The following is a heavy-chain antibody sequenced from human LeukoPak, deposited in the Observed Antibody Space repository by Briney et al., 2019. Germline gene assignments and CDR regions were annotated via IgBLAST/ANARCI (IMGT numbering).Heavy chain of an antibody. CDR2: INPNSGGT. D-gene: IGHD6-19*01. Sequence: GASVKVSCKASGYTFTGYYMHWVRQAPGQGLEWMGRINPNSGGTNYAQKFQGRVTMTRDTSISTAYMELSSLRSEDTAVYYCATDQWDSSGWYNGNWFDPWGQGTLVTVSS. CDR1: GYTFTGYY. CDR3: ATDQWDSSGWYNGNWFDP. J-gene: IGHJ5*02. V-gene: IGHV1-2*06.